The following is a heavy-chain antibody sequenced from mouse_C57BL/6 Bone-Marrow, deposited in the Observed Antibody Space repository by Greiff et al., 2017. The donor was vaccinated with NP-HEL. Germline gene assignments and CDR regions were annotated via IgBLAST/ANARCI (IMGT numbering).Heavy chain of an antibody. CDR1: GFHIKNTY. J-gene: IGHJ2*01. CDR3: ARLGGYPFDY. V-gene: IGHV14-3*01. CDR2: IDPANGNT. Sequence: VQLQQSVAELVRPGASVKLSCTASGFHIKNTYMHWVKQRPEQGLEWIGRIDPANGNTKYAPKFQGKATITADTSSNTAYLQLSSLTSEDTAIYYCARLGGYPFDYWGQGTTLTVSS. D-gene: IGHD3-1*01.